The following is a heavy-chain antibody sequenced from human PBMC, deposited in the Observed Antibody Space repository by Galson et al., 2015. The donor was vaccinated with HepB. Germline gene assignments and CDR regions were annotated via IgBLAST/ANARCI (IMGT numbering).Heavy chain of an antibody. CDR2: IIPTFGIA. Sequence: SVKVSCKASGGTFSSYGISWVRQAPGQGLEWMGGIIPTFGIANYAQKFQGRVTITADESTSTAYMELSSLRSEDTAVYYCVRDNMGRIGAAVPDWCDPGGQVTLVTVSS. CDR1: GGTFSSYG. CDR3: VRDNMGRIGAAVPDWCDP. V-gene: IGHV1-69*13. D-gene: IGHD6-13*01. J-gene: IGHJ5*02.